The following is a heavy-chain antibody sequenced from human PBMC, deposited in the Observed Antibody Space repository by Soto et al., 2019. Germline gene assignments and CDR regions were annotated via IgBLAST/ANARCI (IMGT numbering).Heavy chain of an antibody. J-gene: IGHJ4*02. CDR1: GDSVTSNVW. D-gene: IGHD6-19*01. CDR2: AYHNGLT. Sequence: TSEILSLTCAVSGDSVTSNVWWSWVRQPPGKGLEWIGEAYHNGLTDYNPSLKSRVTMSVDTSKNEFSLKLTSLTAADTAIYYCARDAAVPGESDRFDYWGQGTLVTVSS. V-gene: IGHV4-4*02. CDR3: ARDAAVPGESDRFDY.